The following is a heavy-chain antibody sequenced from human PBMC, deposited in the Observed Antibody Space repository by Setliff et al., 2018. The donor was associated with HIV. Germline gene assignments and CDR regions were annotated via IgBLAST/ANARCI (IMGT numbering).Heavy chain of an antibody. CDR2: VYYSGST. CDR1: GGSVNNYY. V-gene: IGHV4-59*02. D-gene: IGHD6-19*01. J-gene: IGHJ4*02. Sequence: SETLSLTCTVFGGSVNNYYWNWIRQSPGKGLEWIGYVYYSGSTKYSPSLKSRVSISLDPSTKQVSLRLRSVTAADTAVYFCVRGPQWLVQKGRVYYFDYWGQGTLVTVSS. CDR3: VRGPQWLVQKGRVYYFDY.